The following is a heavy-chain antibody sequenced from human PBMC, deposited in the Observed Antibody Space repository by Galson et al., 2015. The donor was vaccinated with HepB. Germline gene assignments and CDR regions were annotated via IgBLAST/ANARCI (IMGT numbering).Heavy chain of an antibody. CDR2: IYYSGST. D-gene: IGHD2-15*01. J-gene: IGHJ4*02. Sequence: SETLSLTCSVSGGSISSSSYYWGWIRQPPGKGLEWIGSIYYSGSTYYNPSLKSRVTISVDTSKNQFSLKLSSVTAADMALYYCARHGGSRSPYCSGGSCYPRAPIEYWGQGTLVTVSS. CDR3: ARHGGSRSPYCSGGSCYPRAPIEY. CDR1: GGSISSSSYY. V-gene: IGHV4-39*01.